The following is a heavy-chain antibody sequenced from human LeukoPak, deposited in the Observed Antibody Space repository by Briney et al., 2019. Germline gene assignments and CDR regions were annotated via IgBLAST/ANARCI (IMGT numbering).Heavy chain of an antibody. D-gene: IGHD1-14*01. CDR2: INPDSGAT. V-gene: IGHV1-2*02. CDR3: ARSEMADY. Sequence: VASVKVSCKASGYTFTGYYMHWVRQAPGQGLEWMGWINPDSGATNYAQRFQDRVTMTRDTSISTAYMELSRLRSDDTALYYCARSEMADYWGQGTLVTVSS. J-gene: IGHJ4*02. CDR1: GYTFTGYY.